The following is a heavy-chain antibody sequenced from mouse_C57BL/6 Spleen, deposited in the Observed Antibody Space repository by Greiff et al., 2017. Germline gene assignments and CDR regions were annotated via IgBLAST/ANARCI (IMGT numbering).Heavy chain of an antibody. Sequence: QVQLQQSGPELVKPGASVKISCKASGYAFSSSWMNWVKQRPGKGLEWIGRIYPGDGDTNYNGKFKGKATLTADKSSSTAYMQLSSLTSEDSAVYFCARSRDYWYFDVWGTGTTVTVSS. CDR3: ARSRDYWYFDV. V-gene: IGHV1-82*01. J-gene: IGHJ1*03. CDR1: GYAFSSSW. CDR2: IYPGDGDT.